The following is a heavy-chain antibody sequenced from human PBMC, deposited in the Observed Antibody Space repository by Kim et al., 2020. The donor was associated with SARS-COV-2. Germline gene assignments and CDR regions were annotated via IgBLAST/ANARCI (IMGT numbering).Heavy chain of an antibody. D-gene: IGHD3-10*01. CDR3: ARQEFGELLYSWFDP. V-gene: IGHV5-10-1*01. CDR2: IDPSDSYT. Sequence: GESLKISCKGSGYSFTSYWISWVRQMPGKGLEWMGRIDPSDSYTNYSPSFQGHVTISADKSISTAYLQWSSLKASDTAMYYCARQEFGELLYSWFDPWGQGTLVTVSS. J-gene: IGHJ5*02. CDR1: GYSFTSYW.